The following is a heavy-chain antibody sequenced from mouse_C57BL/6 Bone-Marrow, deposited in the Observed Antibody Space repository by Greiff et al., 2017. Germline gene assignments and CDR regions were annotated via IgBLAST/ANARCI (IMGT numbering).Heavy chain of an antibody. CDR2: IYIGNGYT. Sequence: EVKLMESGAELVRPGSSVKMSCKTSGYTFTSYGINWVKQRPGQGLEWLGYIYIGNGYTEYNETFKGKATLTSDTSSSTAYMQLSSLTSEDSAIFYCSTDCYFQFAYWGQGTLVTVSA. J-gene: IGHJ3*01. D-gene: IGHD2-3*01. V-gene: IGHV1-58*01. CDR3: STDCYFQFAY. CDR1: GYTFTSYG.